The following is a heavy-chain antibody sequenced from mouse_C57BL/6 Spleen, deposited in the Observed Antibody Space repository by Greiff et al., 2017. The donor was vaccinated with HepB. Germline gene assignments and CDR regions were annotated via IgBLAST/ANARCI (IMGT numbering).Heavy chain of an antibody. CDR2: ISYDGSN. V-gene: IGHV3-6*01. CDR3: ERDERGAMDY. J-gene: IGHJ4*01. Sequence: EVKLQESGPGLVKPSQSLSLTCSVTGYSITSGYYWNWIRQFPGNKLEWMGYISYDGSNNYNPSLKNRISITRDTSKNQFFLKLNSVTTEDTATYYCERDERGAMDYWGQGTSVTVSS. CDR1: GYSITSGYY.